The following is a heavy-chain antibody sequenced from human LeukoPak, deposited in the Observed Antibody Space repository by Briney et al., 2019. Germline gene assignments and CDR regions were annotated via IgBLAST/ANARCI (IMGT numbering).Heavy chain of an antibody. CDR3: ARDIGYCSGGSCRYWFDP. Sequence: ASVKVSCKASGYTDTNYGISWVRQAPGQGLEWMGWISVENGNTNYAQKVQGRVTMTTDTSTSTVYMELRSLRSDDTAVYYCARDIGYCSGGSCRYWFDPWGQGTLVTVSS. V-gene: IGHV1-18*01. CDR1: GYTDTNYG. CDR2: ISVENGNT. J-gene: IGHJ5*02. D-gene: IGHD2-15*01.